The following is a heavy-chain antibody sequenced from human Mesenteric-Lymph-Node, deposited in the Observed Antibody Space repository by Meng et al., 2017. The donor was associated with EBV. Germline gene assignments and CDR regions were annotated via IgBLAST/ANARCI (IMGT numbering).Heavy chain of an antibody. CDR2: ITPVFTKA. Sequence: QGQLVQSGAEVKKPGSSVKVSCKASGGPLSSHPISWVRQAPGQGLEWMGGITPVFTKANYAQKFQGRVTITADRSTSTVYMELSALISDDTAVYYCARGEKGPIDYWGQGTLVTVSS. V-gene: IGHV1-69*06. CDR3: ARGEKGPIDY. J-gene: IGHJ4*02. CDR1: GGPLSSHP.